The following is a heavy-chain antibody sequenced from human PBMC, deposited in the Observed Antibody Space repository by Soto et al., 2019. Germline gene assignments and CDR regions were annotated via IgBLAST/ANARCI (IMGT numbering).Heavy chain of an antibody. D-gene: IGHD6-13*01. CDR1: GFTFSSYA. CDR2: ISDSGGST. V-gene: IGHV3-23*01. Sequence: GSLRLSCAASGFTFSSYALSWVRQAPGKGLEWVSAISDSGGSTYYADSVKGRFTISRDKSKNTLHLQMNSLRAEDTALYYCAKGGITWYGFDYGGQGTLVTVSS. J-gene: IGHJ4*02. CDR3: AKGGITWYGFDY.